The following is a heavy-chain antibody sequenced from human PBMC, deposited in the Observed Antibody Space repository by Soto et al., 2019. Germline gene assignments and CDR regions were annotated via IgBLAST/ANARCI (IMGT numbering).Heavy chain of an antibody. J-gene: IGHJ6*02. Sequence: GESLKISCKGSGYSFTSYLISWVRLMPGKGLEWMGRIDPSDSYTNYSPSFQGHVTISADKSISTAYLQWSSLKASDTAMYYCARQGSDIVVVPDAASYYYYYGMDVWGQGTTVTVS. CDR1: GYSFTSYL. V-gene: IGHV5-10-1*01. CDR2: IDPSDSYT. CDR3: ARQGSDIVVVPDAASYYYYYGMDV. D-gene: IGHD2-2*01.